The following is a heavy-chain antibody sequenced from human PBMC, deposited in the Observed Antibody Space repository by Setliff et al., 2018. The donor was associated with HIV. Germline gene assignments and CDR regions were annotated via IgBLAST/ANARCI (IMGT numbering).Heavy chain of an antibody. CDR2: INPYSGGT. V-gene: IGHV1-2*04. Sequence: ASVKVSCKASGYTFTAYYIHWVRQAPGQGLEWMGWINPYSGGTNYAQNFQGWVTMARDTSITTAYMELSRLTSDDTALYFCVREVRAAYKGPLWFGQSDPRPDSFDIWGQGTMVTVSS. D-gene: IGHD3-10*01. CDR1: GYTFTAYY. J-gene: IGHJ3*02. CDR3: VREVRAAYKGPLWFGQSDPRPDSFDI.